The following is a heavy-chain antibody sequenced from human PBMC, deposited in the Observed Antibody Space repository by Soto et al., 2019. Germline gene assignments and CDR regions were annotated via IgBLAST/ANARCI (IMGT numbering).Heavy chain of an antibody. V-gene: IGHV2-26*04. J-gene: IGHJ5*01. Sequence: QVTVKESGPVLVKPTETLTLTCTVSGFSLSNAGLGVSWIRQPPGKALEWLAHIFSNDEKSYSTSLKSRLTITKDTSKSQVVQTMTNTDPVDTATYYWASTYSTSGYWFDSWGQGTLVTVSS. CDR2: IFSNDEK. D-gene: IGHD6-13*01. CDR1: GFSLSNAGLG. CDR3: ASTYSTSGYWFDS.